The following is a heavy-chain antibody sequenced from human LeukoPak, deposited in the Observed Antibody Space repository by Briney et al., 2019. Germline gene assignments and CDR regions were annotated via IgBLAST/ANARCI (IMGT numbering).Heavy chain of an antibody. Sequence: GGSLRLSCKVSEFTFRSSWMAWVRQAPGKGLEWVASIKQDGSEKYYVDSVKGRFTISRDNAENLLYLQMSSLRAEDTAIYYCVRNEDWGQGTLVTVSS. V-gene: IGHV3-7*01. CDR2: IKQDGSEK. CDR1: EFTFRSSW. J-gene: IGHJ4*02. CDR3: VRNED.